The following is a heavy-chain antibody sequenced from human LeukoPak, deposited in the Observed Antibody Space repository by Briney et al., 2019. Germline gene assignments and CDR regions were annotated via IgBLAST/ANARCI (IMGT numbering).Heavy chain of an antibody. J-gene: IGHJ6*02. CDR2: ISGSGGST. V-gene: IGHV3-23*01. Sequence: PGGSLRLSCAASGFTFSSYAMSWVRQAPGKGLEWVSAISGSGGSTYYADSVKGRFTISRDNSKNTLYLQMNGLRAEDTAVYYCAKDESPGYSYGPHYYYYYGMDVWGQGTTVTVSS. CDR3: AKDESPGYSYGPHYYYYYGMDV. D-gene: IGHD5-18*01. CDR1: GFTFSSYA.